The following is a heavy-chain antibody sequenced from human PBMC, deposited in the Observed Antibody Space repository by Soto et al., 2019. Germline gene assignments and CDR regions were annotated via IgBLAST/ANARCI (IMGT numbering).Heavy chain of an antibody. CDR2: IYYSGST. V-gene: IGHV4-31*03. CDR1: GGSISSGGYY. CDR3: ARVTGTNWSGWSFDP. J-gene: IGHJ5*02. Sequence: SETLSLTCTVSGGSISSGGYYWSWIRQHPGRGLEWIGYIYYSGSTYYNPSLKSRVTISVDTSKNQFSLKLSSVTAADTAVYYCARVTGTNWSGWSFDPWGQGTLVTVSS. D-gene: IGHD6-19*01.